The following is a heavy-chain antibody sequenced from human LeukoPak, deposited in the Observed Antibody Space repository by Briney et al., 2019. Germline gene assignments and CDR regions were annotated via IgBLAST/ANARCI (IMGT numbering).Heavy chain of an antibody. V-gene: IGHV3-30-3*01. CDR2: ISYDGSNK. CDR3: ARGWSHGDY. J-gene: IGHJ4*01. CDR1: GFTFSSYA. Sequence: PGRSLRLSCAASGFTFSSYAMHWVRQAPGKGLEWVAVISYDGSNKYYADSVKGRFTISRDNSKNTLYLQMSSLRAEDTAVHYCARGWSHGDYWGHGTLVTASS. D-gene: IGHD6-13*01.